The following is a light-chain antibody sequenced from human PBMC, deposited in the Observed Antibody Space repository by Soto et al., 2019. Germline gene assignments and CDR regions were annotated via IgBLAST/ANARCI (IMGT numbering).Light chain of an antibody. J-gene: IGKJ3*01. Sequence: EIVMTQSPATLSLSPGETATLSCRASQSVHSNLAWFQQHPGQAPRLLIYGASSRATGIPVRFSGSGSGTEFTLTISSLQPEDFAVYYCQHYGGSFIFGPGTKVDFK. V-gene: IGKV3-15*01. CDR2: GAS. CDR3: QHYGGSFI. CDR1: QSVHSN.